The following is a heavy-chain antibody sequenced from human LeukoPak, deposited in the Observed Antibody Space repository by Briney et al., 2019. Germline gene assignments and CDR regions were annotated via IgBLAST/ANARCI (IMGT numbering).Heavy chain of an antibody. Sequence: GGSLRLSCAASGFTFSSYSMNWVHQAPGKGLEWVSSISSSSYIYYADSVKGRFTISRDNAKNSLYLQMNSLRAEDTAVYYCARDRGIVVPAAIGYWGQGTLVTVSS. V-gene: IGHV3-21*01. CDR3: ARDRGIVVPAAIGY. CDR2: ISSSSYI. D-gene: IGHD2-2*01. J-gene: IGHJ4*02. CDR1: GFTFSSYS.